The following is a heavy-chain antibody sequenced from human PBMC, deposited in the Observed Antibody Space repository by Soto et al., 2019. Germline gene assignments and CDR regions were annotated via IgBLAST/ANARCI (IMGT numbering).Heavy chain of an antibody. D-gene: IGHD6-19*01. J-gene: IGHJ4*02. CDR1: GFTFSSYG. CDR3: AKDLSSGWVPYFDY. Sequence: QVQLVESGGGVVQPGRSLRLSCAASGFTFSSYGMHWVRQAPGKGLEWVAVISYDGSNKYYADSVKGRFTISRDNSKNTLYLQMNSLRAEDTALYYCAKDLSSGWVPYFDYWGQGTLVTVSS. CDR2: ISYDGSNK. V-gene: IGHV3-30*18.